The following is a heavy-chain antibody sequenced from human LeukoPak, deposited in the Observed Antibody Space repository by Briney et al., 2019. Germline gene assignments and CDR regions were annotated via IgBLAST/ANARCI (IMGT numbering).Heavy chain of an antibody. CDR1: GYTFTGYY. J-gene: IGHJ5*02. CDR3: ARVPPITMVRGATNWFDP. V-gene: IGHV1-2*02. CDR2: INPNSGGT. D-gene: IGHD3-10*01. Sequence: ASVKVSCKASGYTFTGYYMHWVRQAPGQGLEWMGWINPNSGGTNYAQKFQGRVTMTTDTSTSTAYMELRSLRSDDTAVYYCARVPPITMVRGATNWFDPWGQGTLVTVSS.